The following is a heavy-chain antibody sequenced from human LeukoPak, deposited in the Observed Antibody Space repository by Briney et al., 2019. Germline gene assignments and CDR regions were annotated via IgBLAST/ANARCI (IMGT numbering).Heavy chain of an antibody. CDR1: GGSISSYY. J-gene: IGHJ3*02. V-gene: IGHV4-59*08. CDR2: IYYSGST. Sequence: SETLSLTCTVSGGSISSYYWSWIRQPPGKGLEWIGYIYYSGSTNYNPSLKSRVTISVDTSKNQFSLKLSSVTAADTAVYYCARHYDYGDDADAFDIWGQGTMVTVSS. D-gene: IGHD4-17*01. CDR3: ARHYDYGDDADAFDI.